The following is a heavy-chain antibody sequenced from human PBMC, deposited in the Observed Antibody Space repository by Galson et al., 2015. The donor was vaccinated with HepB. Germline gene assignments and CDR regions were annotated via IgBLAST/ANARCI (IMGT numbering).Heavy chain of an antibody. CDR2: IWYDGSNK. CDR1: GFTFSSYG. D-gene: IGHD3-22*01. Sequence: SLRLSCAASGFTFSSYGMHWVRQAPGKGLEWVAVIWYDGSNKYYADSVKGRFTISRDNSKNTLYLQMNSLRAEDTAVYYCAKTKAGGYIDTVGYFDYWGQGTLVTVSS. J-gene: IGHJ4*02. CDR3: AKTKAGGYIDTVGYFDY. V-gene: IGHV3-33*06.